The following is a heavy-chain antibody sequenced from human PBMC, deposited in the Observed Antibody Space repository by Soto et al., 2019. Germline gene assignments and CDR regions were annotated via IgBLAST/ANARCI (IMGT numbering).Heavy chain of an antibody. CDR3: ARDGFSTSCYSLLYYGMDV. D-gene: IGHD2-2*01. Sequence: QVQLVQSGAEVKKPGASVKVSCKASGYTFTSYGISWVRQAPGQGLEWMGWISAYNGNTNYAQKLQGRLTITTDTSTSTAYMELRSLRSDDTAVYYCARDGFSTSCYSLLYYGMDVWGQGTTVTVSS. CDR1: GYTFTSYG. V-gene: IGHV1-18*01. J-gene: IGHJ6*02. CDR2: ISAYNGNT.